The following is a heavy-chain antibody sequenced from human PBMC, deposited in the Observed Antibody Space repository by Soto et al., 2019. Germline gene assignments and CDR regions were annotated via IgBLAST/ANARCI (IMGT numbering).Heavy chain of an antibody. D-gene: IGHD5-12*01. J-gene: IGHJ4*02. CDR3: ARDEVATLDY. Sequence: QVQLVQSGAEVKKPGSSVKVSCKASGGTFSSYTISWVRQAPGPGLEWMGRIIPILGIANYAQKFKVRVTIPAVTAPSTAYMELGSLRYEDTAVYYCARDEVATLDYWGQGTLVTVSS. CDR1: GGTFSSYT. V-gene: IGHV1-69*02. CDR2: IIPILGIA.